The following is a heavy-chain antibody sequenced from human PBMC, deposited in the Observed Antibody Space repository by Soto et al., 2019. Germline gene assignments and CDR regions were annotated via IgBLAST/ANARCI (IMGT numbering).Heavy chain of an antibody. J-gene: IGHJ6*02. D-gene: IGHD3-10*01. CDR3: ARHAVDGSGSYYYYGMDV. CDR2: IYYSGST. V-gene: IGHV4-59*08. CDR1: GGSISSYY. Sequence: SETLSLTCTVSGGSISSYYWSWIRQPPGKGLEWIGYIYYSGSTNYNPSLKSRVTISVDTSKNQFSLKLSSVTAADTAVYYCARHAVDGSGSYYYYGMDVWGQGTTVTVAS.